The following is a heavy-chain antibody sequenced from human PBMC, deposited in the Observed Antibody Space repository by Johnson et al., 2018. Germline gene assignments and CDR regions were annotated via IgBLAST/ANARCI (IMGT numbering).Heavy chain of an antibody. CDR1: GGTFSSYA. CDR3: ARDGQAFEI. V-gene: IGHV1-69*01. J-gene: IGHJ3*02. CDR2: IIPMFDTT. Sequence: QVQLVQSGAEVKKPGSSVKVSCKASGGTFSSYALNWVRQAPGQGLEWMGGIIPMFDTTKNAKKFKGKVTFTADESATTAYMELSGLTSEETAIYYCARDGQAFEIWGQGTMVTVSA.